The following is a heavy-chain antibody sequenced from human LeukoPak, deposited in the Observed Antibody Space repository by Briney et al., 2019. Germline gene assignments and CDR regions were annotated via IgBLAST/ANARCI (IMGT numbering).Heavy chain of an antibody. CDR1: GYTFTGYY. Sequence: ASVKVSCKASGYTFTGYYMHWVRQAPGQGLEWMGIINPSGGSTSYAQKFQGRVTMTRDTSTSTVYMELSSLRSEDTAVYYCARGITVYRAARGNYFDYWGQGTLVTVSS. D-gene: IGHD6-6*01. CDR3: ARGITVYRAARGNYFDY. V-gene: IGHV1-46*01. J-gene: IGHJ4*02. CDR2: INPSGGST.